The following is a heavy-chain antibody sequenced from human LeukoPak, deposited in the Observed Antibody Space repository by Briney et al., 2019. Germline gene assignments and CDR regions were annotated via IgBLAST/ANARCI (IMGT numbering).Heavy chain of an antibody. V-gene: IGHV3-33*01. CDR3: AREEPEWTIDY. D-gene: IGHD1-14*01. Sequence: GRSLRLSCAASGFTFSSYGMHWVRQAPGKGLEWVAVIWYDGSNKYYADSVKGRFTISRDNSKNTLYLQMNSLRAEDTAVYYCAREEPEWTIDYWGPGNPGHRLL. J-gene: IGHJ4*02. CDR2: IWYDGSNK. CDR1: GFTFSSYG.